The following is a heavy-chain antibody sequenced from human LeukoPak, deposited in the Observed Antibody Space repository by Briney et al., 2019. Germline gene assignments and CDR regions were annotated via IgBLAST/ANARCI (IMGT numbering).Heavy chain of an antibody. J-gene: IGHJ2*01. Sequence: PSETLSLTCAVYGGSFSGYYWSWIRQPPGKGLEWIGEINHSGSTNYNPSLKSRVTISVDTSKNQFSLKLSSVTAADTAVYYCARDGVDSGWYGRGFDLWGRGTLVTVSS. CDR3: ARDGVDSGWYGRGFDL. V-gene: IGHV4-34*01. CDR2: INHSGST. D-gene: IGHD6-19*01. CDR1: GGSFSGYY.